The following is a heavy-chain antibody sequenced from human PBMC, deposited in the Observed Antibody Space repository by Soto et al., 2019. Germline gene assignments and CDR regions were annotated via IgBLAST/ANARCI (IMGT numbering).Heavy chain of an antibody. Sequence: QVHLQESGPQLVKPSQPLSLTCTVSGGPVRDAFSYWTWIRQPPGKGPEWMGYLSYTGSTYYNPSLRNRATISVDESSILLSLRLSSVTDAYTAVYYCARELEGGVFDIWGRGTLVTVSS. V-gene: IGHV4-30-4*01. CDR3: ARELEGGVFDI. CDR2: LSYTGST. J-gene: IGHJ3*02. D-gene: IGHD2-8*02. CDR1: GGPVRDAFSY.